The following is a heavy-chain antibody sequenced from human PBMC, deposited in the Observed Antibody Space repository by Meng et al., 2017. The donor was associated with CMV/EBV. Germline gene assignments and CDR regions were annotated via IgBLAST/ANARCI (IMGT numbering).Heavy chain of an antibody. CDR3: ASGVAAADILDY. CDR1: GGSISSYY. V-gene: IGHV4-59*01. J-gene: IGHJ4*02. CDR2: IYYSGST. Sequence: TCIVSGGSISSYYWSWIRQPPGKGLEWIGYIYYSGSTNYNPSLKSRVTISVDTSKNQFSLKLSSVTAADTAVYYCASGVAAADILDYWGQGTLVTVSS. D-gene: IGHD6-13*01.